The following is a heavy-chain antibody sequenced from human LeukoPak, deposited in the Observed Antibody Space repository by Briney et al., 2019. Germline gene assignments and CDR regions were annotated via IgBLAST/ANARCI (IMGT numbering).Heavy chain of an antibody. J-gene: IGHJ4*02. D-gene: IGHD3-10*01. Sequence: ASVKVSCKASGYTFTSYAMNWVRQAPGQGLEWMGWINTNTGNPTYAQGFTGRFVFSLDTSVSTAYLQISSLKAEDTAVYYCARDVSPMITMVRGVIDYWGQGTLVTVSS. V-gene: IGHV7-4-1*02. CDR3: ARDVSPMITMVRGVIDY. CDR2: INTNTGNP. CDR1: GYTFTSYA.